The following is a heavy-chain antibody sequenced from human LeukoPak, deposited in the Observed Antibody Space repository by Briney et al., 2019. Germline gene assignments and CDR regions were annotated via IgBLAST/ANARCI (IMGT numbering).Heavy chain of an antibody. J-gene: IGHJ4*02. CDR2: INPNSGGT. V-gene: IGHV1-2*04. CDR3: AKDLGPIAARPSYFDY. CDR1: GYTFTSYG. D-gene: IGHD6-6*01. Sequence: ASVKVSCKASGYTFTSYGISWVRQAPGQGLEWMGWINPNSGGTNYAQKFQGWVTMTRDTSISTAYMELSRLRSDDTAVYYCAKDLGPIAARPSYFDYWGQGTLVTVSS.